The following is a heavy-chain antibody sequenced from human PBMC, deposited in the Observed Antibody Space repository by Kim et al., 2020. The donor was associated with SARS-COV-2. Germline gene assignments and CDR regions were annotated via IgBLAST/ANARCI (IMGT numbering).Heavy chain of an antibody. V-gene: IGHV1-24*01. CDR1: GYTLTELS. D-gene: IGHD4-17*01. CDR2: FDPEDGET. J-gene: IGHJ4*02. CDR3: ATAAEYGDYFVRWDY. Sequence: ASVKVSCKVSGYTLTELSMHWVRQAPGKGLEWMGGFDPEDGETIYAQKFQGRVTMTEDTSTDTAYMELSSLRSEDTAVYYCATAAEYGDYFVRWDYWGQGTLVTVSS.